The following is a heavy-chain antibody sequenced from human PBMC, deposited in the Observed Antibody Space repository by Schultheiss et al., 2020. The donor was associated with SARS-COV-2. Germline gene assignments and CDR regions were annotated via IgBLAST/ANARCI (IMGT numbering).Heavy chain of an antibody. J-gene: IGHJ4*02. D-gene: IGHD6-19*01. Sequence: SETLSLTCTVSGGSNSSGGYYWSWIRQHPGKGLEWIGYIYYSGSTYYNPSLKSRVTISVDTSKNQFSLKLSSVTAADTAVYYCARVRADSSGWYDYWGQGTLVTVSS. CDR3: ARVRADSSGWYDY. CDR1: GGSNSSGGYY. CDR2: IYYSGST. V-gene: IGHV4-31*03.